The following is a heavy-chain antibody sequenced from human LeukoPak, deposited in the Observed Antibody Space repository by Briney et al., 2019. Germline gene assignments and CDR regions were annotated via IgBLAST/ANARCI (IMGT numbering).Heavy chain of an antibody. Sequence: ASETLSLTCAVYGVSISSDNWWTWVRQPPGKGLEWIGETHRSGDTKYNPSLNGRVTISMDNSKNQLSLNLISVTAADTAIYFCATRHHSRTYMVPLDSWGQGTLVTVSS. CDR1: GVSISSDNW. V-gene: IGHV4/OR15-8*02. CDR3: ATRHHSRTYMVPLDS. CDR2: THRSGDT. D-gene: IGHD3-10*01. J-gene: IGHJ4*02.